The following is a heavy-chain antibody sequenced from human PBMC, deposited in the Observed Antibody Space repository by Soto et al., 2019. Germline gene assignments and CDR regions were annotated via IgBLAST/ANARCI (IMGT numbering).Heavy chain of an antibody. CDR3: AKDAKTVTYGMVV. D-gene: IGHD4-17*01. V-gene: IGHV3-23*01. CDR1: GFTFRSYV. J-gene: IGHJ6*02. CDR2: ISAGGVTT. Sequence: GGSLRLSCASSGFTFRSYVMSWFRQAPGKGLEWVSTISAGGVTTYYADSVRGRFTISRDDSYNTLYLQMNSLRAEDTAVYYCAKDAKTVTYGMVVWGQGTTVTVSS.